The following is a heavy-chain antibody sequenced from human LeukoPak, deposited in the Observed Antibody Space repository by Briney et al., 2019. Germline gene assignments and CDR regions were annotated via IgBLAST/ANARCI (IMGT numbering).Heavy chain of an antibody. CDR2: ISGSAVIT. CDR3: AKVAVVFRPWLADGVRYFDY. CDR1: GFTLRNYA. V-gene: IGHV3-23*01. Sequence: PGGSLRLSCAASGFTLRNYAMSWVRQAPGKGLEWVSAISGSAVITYYADSVKGRFTISRDNSKNTLYLQMNSLRAEDTAVYYCAKVAVVFRPWLADGVRYFDYWGQGTLVTVSS. J-gene: IGHJ4*02. D-gene: IGHD6-19*01.